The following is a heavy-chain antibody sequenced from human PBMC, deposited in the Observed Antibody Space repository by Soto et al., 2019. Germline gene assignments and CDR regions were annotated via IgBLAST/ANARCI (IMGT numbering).Heavy chain of an antibody. V-gene: IGHV1-46*03. CDR1: GYTFTSYY. Sequence: GASVKVCCKASGYTFTSYYMHWVRQAPGQGLEWMGIINPSGGSTSYAQKFQGRVTMTRDTSTSTVYMELSSLRSEDTAVYYCARAGLEWLLSSDYYYYYMDVWGKGTTVTVSS. D-gene: IGHD3-3*01. CDR2: INPSGGST. J-gene: IGHJ6*03. CDR3: ARAGLEWLLSSDYYYYYMDV.